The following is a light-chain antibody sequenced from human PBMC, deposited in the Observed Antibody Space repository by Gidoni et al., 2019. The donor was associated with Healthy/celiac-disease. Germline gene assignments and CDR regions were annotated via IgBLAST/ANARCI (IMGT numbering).Light chain of an antibody. CDR2: GAS. CDR3: QQYNNWPPIT. J-gene: IGKJ5*01. Sequence: EIVLTQSPATLSVSTGERATLSCRASQSVSSNLAWYQQKPGQAPRLLIYGASTRATGISARISGSGSWTEFTLTISSLQSEEFAVYYCQQYNNWPPITFGQGTRLEIK. V-gene: IGKV3-15*01. CDR1: QSVSSN.